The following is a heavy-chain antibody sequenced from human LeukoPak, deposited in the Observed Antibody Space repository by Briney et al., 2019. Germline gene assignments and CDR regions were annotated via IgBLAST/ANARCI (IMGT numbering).Heavy chain of an antibody. CDR2: IYYSGST. V-gene: IGHV4-59*01. D-gene: IGHD3-22*01. CDR3: ARGHYYDSSGYYSDAFDI. J-gene: IGHJ3*02. CDR1: GGSISSYY. Sequence: SETLSLTCTVSGGSISSYYWSWIRQPPGEGLEWIGYIYYSGSTNYNPSLKSRVTISVDTSKNQFSLKLSSVTAADTAVYYCARGHYYDSSGYYSDAFDIWGQGTMVTVSS.